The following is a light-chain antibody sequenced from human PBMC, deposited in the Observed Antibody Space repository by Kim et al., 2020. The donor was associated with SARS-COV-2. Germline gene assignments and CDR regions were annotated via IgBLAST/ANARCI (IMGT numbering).Light chain of an antibody. J-gene: IGLJ3*02. CDR2: GTN. V-gene: IGLV1-40*01. Sequence: QGVTISCTGNRSNIGAGFDVHWYQQLPGTVPRLLMFGTNKRPSGVPDRFSGSKSGTSASLAVTGLQAEDEADYYCQSFDSSLSAWVFGGGTQLTVL. CDR3: QSFDSSLSAWV. CDR1: RSNIGAGFD.